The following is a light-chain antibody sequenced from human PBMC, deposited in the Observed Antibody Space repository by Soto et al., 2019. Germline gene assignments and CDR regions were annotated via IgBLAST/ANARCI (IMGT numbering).Light chain of an antibody. J-gene: IGLJ2*01. Sequence: QSALTQPASVSGSPGQSITISCTGTSSDVGSYNYVSWYQQYPGKAPKLMIYDVSNRPSGVSYRFYGSKSGTTASLTISGLQAEDEANYYGSSYTTSSTHVVFGGGTKVTVL. CDR1: SSDVGSYNY. V-gene: IGLV2-14*01. CDR2: DVS. CDR3: SSYTTSSTHVV.